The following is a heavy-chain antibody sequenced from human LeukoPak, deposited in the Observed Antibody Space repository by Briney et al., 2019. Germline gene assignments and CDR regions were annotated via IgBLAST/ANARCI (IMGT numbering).Heavy chain of an antibody. CDR1: GVTLSNYA. CDR2: IKTKTDGGTT. Sequence: GGSLRLSCVASGVTLSNYAMNWVRQAPGKGPEWVGRIKTKTDGGTTDYAAPVKGRFTISRDDSKNTVYLQINNLQIEDTAVYYCTTLYYYVARKWGQGTLVTVSS. V-gene: IGHV3-15*07. J-gene: IGHJ4*02. CDR3: TTLYYYVARK. D-gene: IGHD3-10*02.